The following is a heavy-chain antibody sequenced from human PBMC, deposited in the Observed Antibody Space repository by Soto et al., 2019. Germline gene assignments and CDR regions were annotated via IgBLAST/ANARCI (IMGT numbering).Heavy chain of an antibody. CDR2: IYYSGST. J-gene: IGHJ5*02. CDR3: ARDGVGATENWFDP. Sequence: SETLSLTCTVSGGSISSYYWSWIRQPPGKGLEWIGYIYYSGSTNYNPSLKSRVTISVDKSKNQFSLKLSSVTAADTAVYYCARDGVGATENWFDPWGQGILVTVS. CDR1: GGSISSYY. D-gene: IGHD1-26*01. V-gene: IGHV4-59*12.